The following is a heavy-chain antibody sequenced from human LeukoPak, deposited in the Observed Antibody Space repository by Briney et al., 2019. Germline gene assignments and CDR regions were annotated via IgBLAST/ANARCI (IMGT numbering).Heavy chain of an antibody. V-gene: IGHV1-69*13. CDR1: GGTFSSYA. J-gene: IGHJ4*02. D-gene: IGHD3-22*01. Sequence: SVKVSCKASGGTFSSYAISWVRQAPGQGLEWMGGIIPIFGTANYAQKFQGRVTITADESTSTAYMELSSLRSEDTAVYYCARGIYDSSGYYYFWFDYWGQGTLVTVSS. CDR2: IIPIFGTA. CDR3: ARGIYDSSGYYYFWFDY.